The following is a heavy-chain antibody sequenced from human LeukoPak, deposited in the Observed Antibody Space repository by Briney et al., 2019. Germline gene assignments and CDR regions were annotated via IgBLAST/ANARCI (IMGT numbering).Heavy chain of an antibody. CDR1: GGSISSSSYY. CDR3: ARDPVRRDGYNGEN. CDR2: IYYSGST. D-gene: IGHD5-24*01. V-gene: IGHV4-39*07. J-gene: IGHJ4*02. Sequence: PSETLSLTCTVSGGSISSSSYYWGWIRQPPGKGLEWIGSIYYSGSTYYNPSLKSRVTISVDTSENQFSLKLSSVTAADTAVYYCARDPVRRDGYNGENWGQGTLVTVSS.